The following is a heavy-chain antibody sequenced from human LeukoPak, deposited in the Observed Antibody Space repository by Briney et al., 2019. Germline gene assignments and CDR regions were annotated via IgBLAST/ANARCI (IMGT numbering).Heavy chain of an antibody. V-gene: IGHV4-59*01. CDR2: IYYSGST. D-gene: IGHD2-2*01. CDR3: ARDLSLGYCSSTSCDGLDY. Sequence: PSETLSLTCTVSGGSISSYYWSWIRQPPGKGLEWIGYIYYSGSTNYNPSLKSRVTISVDTSKNQFSLKLSSVTAADTAVYYCARDLSLGYCSSTSCDGLDYWGQGTLVTVSS. J-gene: IGHJ4*02. CDR1: GGSISSYY.